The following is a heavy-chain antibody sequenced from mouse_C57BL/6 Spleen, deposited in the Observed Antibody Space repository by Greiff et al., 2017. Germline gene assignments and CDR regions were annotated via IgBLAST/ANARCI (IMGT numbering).Heavy chain of an antibody. CDR3: ARVGGRLMTTVVAPYAMDY. Sequence: QVQLQQPGAELVKPGASVKLSCKASGYTFTSYWMHWVKPRPGQGLEWIGMIHPNSGSTNYNEKFKSKATLTVDKSSSTAYMQLSSLTSEDSAVYYCARVGGRLMTTVVAPYAMDYWGQGTSVTVSS. V-gene: IGHV1-64*01. CDR1: GYTFTSYW. CDR2: IHPNSGST. J-gene: IGHJ4*01. D-gene: IGHD1-1*01.